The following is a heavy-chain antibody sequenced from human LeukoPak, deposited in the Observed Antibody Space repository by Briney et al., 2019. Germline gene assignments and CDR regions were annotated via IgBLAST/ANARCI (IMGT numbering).Heavy chain of an antibody. J-gene: IGHJ1*01. Sequence: SETLSLTCTVSGGSISSYYWSWIRQPPGKGLEWIGEINHSGSTNYNPSLKSRVTISVDTSKNQFSLKLSSVTAADTAVYYCARVLSKTRRTIQHWGQGTLVTVSS. V-gene: IGHV4-34*01. CDR1: GGSISSYY. D-gene: IGHD2-15*01. CDR2: INHSGST. CDR3: ARVLSKTRRTIQH.